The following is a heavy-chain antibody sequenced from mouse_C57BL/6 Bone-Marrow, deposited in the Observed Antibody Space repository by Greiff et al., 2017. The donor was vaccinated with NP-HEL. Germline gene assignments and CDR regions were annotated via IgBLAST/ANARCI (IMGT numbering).Heavy chain of an antibody. V-gene: IGHV1-19*01. D-gene: IGHD1-1*01. Sequence: EVKLQQSGPVLVKPGASVKMSCTASGYTFTDYYMNWVQQSPGKSLEWIGVINPYNGGTSYNQKFKGKGTLTVDKSSSTAYMELNSLTSEDSAVYYCARYYGGSSPWGQGTLVTVSA. CDR2: INPYNGGT. J-gene: IGHJ3*01. CDR3: ARYYGGSSP. CDR1: GYTFTDYY.